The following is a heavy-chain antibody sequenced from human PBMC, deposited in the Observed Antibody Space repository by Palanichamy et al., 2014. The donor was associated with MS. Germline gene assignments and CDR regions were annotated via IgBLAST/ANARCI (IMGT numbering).Heavy chain of an antibody. CDR3: ARIDYTDYFYFFDY. D-gene: IGHD4-11*01. CDR2: VYSNGIA. Sequence: QLQLQESGPGLVKPSETLSLMCIVSGDSITSSTKYYWGWVRQPPGKGLERIGSVYSNGIAFYNSSLERRATVSVDTSKNQFSLRLASVTAADTALYYCARIDYTDYFYFFDYWGQGILVTVSS. V-gene: IGHV4-39*01. J-gene: IGHJ4*02. CDR1: GDSITSSTKYY.